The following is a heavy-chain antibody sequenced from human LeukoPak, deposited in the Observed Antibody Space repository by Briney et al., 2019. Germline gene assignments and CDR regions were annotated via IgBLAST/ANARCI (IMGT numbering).Heavy chain of an antibody. V-gene: IGHV1-8*03. CDR3: ASTYRYCSGGSCYSDNNFDY. Sequence: GASVKVSCKASGYTFTSYDINWVRQATGQGLEWMGWMNPNSGNTGYAQKFQRRVTITRNTSISTAYMELSSLRSEDTAVYYCASTYRYCSGGSCYSDNNFDYWGQGTLVTVSS. CDR1: GYTFTSYD. D-gene: IGHD2-15*01. J-gene: IGHJ4*02. CDR2: MNPNSGNT.